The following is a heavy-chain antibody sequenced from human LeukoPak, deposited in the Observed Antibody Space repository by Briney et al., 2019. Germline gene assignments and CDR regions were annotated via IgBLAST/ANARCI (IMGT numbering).Heavy chain of an antibody. CDR1: GFNFNDYF. D-gene: IGHD6-13*01. CDR3: ARRAGAAAAALRHFDL. Sequence: GGSLRLSCAASGFNFNDYFMTWIRQAPGKGLEWISYITTSEDYTNYADSVRGRFTVSRDNTKNSLYLQMNSLRDEDTAVNYCARRAGAAAAALRHFDLWGRGTLVSVSS. J-gene: IGHJ2*01. V-gene: IGHV3-11*06. CDR2: ITTSEDYT.